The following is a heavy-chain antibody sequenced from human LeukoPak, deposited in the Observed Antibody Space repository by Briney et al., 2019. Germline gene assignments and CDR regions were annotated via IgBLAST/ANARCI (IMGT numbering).Heavy chain of an antibody. CDR3: ARVSSSSWYPLPYYMDV. V-gene: IGHV1-69*05. CDR2: IIPIFGTA. D-gene: IGHD6-13*01. Sequence: SVKVSCKASGGTFSSYAISWLRQAPGQGLEWMGGIIPIFGTANYAQKFQGRVTITTDESTSTAYMELSSLRSEDTAVYYCARVSSSSWYPLPYYMDVWGKGTTVTVSS. CDR1: GGTFSSYA. J-gene: IGHJ6*03.